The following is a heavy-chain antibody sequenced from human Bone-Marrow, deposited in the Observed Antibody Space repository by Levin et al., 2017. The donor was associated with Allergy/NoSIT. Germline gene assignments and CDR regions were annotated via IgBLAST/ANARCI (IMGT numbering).Heavy chain of an antibody. CDR2: INHSGST. CDR1: GGPFSGYY. V-gene: IGHV4-34*01. J-gene: IGHJ5*02. D-gene: IGHD3-22*01. CDR3: ARSRSGSGYSNWFDP. Sequence: SQTLSLTCAVYGGPFSGYYWSWIRQPPGKGLEWIGEINHSGSTNYNPSLKSRVTISIDTSKNQFSLRLSSVTAADTAVYYCARSRSGSGYSNWFDPWGQGTLVTVSS.